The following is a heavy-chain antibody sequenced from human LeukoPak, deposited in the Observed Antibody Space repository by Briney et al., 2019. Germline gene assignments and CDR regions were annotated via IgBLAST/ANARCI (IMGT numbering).Heavy chain of an antibody. V-gene: IGHV5-51*01. J-gene: IGHJ1*01. Sequence: GESLKISCKGSGYSFTSYWIGWVRQMPGKGLEWMGIIYPGDSDTRYSPPFQGQVTISADKSISTAYLQWSSLKASDTAMYYCARHSGYYGSGSYFFYFQHWGQGTLVTASS. D-gene: IGHD3-10*01. CDR2: IYPGDSDT. CDR1: GYSFTSYW. CDR3: ARHSGYYGSGSYFFYFQH.